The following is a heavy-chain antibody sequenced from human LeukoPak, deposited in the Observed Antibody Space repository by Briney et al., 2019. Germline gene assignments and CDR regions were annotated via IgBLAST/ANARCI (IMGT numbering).Heavy chain of an antibody. Sequence: GRSLRLSCAASGFSFDDYAMHWVRQAPGKGLEWVSGISWNSDSIGYADSVKGRFTISRDNAKNSLYLQMNSLKTEDTAVYYCTTEPGIAAAGMSYWGQGTLVTVSS. CDR1: GFSFDDYA. CDR3: TTEPGIAAAGMSY. V-gene: IGHV3-9*01. D-gene: IGHD6-13*01. J-gene: IGHJ4*02. CDR2: ISWNSDSI.